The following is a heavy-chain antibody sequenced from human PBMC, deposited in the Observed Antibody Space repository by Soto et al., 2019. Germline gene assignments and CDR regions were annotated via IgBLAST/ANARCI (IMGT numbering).Heavy chain of an antibody. CDR1: GYTFTSYD. CDR2: MNPNSGNT. CDR3: ARSDSLFRYFVDYGMDI. Sequence: ASVKVSCKASGYTFTSYDINWVRQATGQGLEWMGWMNPNSGNTGYAQKFQGRVTMTRNTSISTAYMELSSLRSEDTAVYYCARSDSLFRYFVDYGMDIWGQGTTVTVSS. V-gene: IGHV1-8*01. J-gene: IGHJ6*02. D-gene: IGHD3-9*01.